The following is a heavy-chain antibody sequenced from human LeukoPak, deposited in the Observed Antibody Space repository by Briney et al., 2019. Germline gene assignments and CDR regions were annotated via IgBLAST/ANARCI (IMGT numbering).Heavy chain of an antibody. CDR1: GFTFYDYA. Sequence: GRSLRLSCAASGFTFYDYAMHWVRQAPGKGLEWVSGISWNSGSIGYADSVKGRFTISRDNAKNSLYLQMNSLRAEDTALYYCAKEAVAGAIDYWGQGTLVTVSS. V-gene: IGHV3-9*01. CDR3: AKEAVAGAIDY. J-gene: IGHJ4*02. D-gene: IGHD6-19*01. CDR2: ISWNSGSI.